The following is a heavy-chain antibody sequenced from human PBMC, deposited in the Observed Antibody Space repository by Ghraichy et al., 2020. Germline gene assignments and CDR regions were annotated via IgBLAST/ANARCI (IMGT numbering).Heavy chain of an antibody. J-gene: IGHJ4*02. D-gene: IGHD3-3*01. CDR2: VFRTERT. V-gene: IGHV4-39*01. CDR1: GASVSSTSYY. Sequence: SETLSLTCTVSGASVSSTSYYWGWVRQPPGKGPAWLGNVFRTERTYTDPSLQSRVTISVDTSKNQLSLRLSSVTAADTAVYYCVGAPASPAHLEWRSPFDFWGQGTLVTVSS. CDR3: VGAPASPAHLEWRSPFDF.